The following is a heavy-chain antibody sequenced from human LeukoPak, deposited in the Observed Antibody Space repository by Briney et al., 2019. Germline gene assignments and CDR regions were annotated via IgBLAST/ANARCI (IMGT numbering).Heavy chain of an antibody. CDR2: IWYDGSNK. V-gene: IGHV3-33*06. J-gene: IGHJ4*02. CDR1: GFTFSSYG. D-gene: IGHD1-7*01. Sequence: PGRSLRLSCAASGFTFSSYGMHWVRQAPGKGLEWVAVIWYDGSNKYYADSVKGRFTISRDNSKNTLYLQMNSLRAEDTAVYYWAKDHIRRGGGTFDYWGQGTLVTVSS. CDR3: AKDHIRRGGGTFDY.